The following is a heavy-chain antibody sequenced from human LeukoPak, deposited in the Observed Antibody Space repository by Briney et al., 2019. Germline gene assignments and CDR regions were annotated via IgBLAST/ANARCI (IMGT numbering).Heavy chain of an antibody. J-gene: IGHJ4*02. CDR1: GGSFSGYY. D-gene: IGHD3-22*01. V-gene: IGHV4-34*01. CDR2: INHSGST. CDR3: ASRYYYDSSGYLADY. Sequence: PSETLSLTCAVYGGSFSGYYWSWIRQPPGKGLEWIGEINHSGSTNYNPSLKSRVTISVDTSKNQFSLKLSSVTAADTAVYYCASRYYYDSSGYLADYWGQGTLVTVSS.